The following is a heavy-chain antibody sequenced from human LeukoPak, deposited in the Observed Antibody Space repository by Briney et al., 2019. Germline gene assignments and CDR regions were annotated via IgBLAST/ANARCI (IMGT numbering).Heavy chain of an antibody. CDR2: ISGSSRHK. CDR1: GFTFSSYT. J-gene: IGHJ4*02. D-gene: IGHD6-13*01. CDR3: ARTANFAAGYYIDY. V-gene: IGHV3-21*01. Sequence: GGSLRLSCAASGFTFSSYTMNWVRQAPGKGLEWVSSISGSSRHKYYADSVKGRFTVSRDNAKNSLYLQMNSLRAEDTAVYYCARTANFAAGYYIDYWGQGTLVTVSS.